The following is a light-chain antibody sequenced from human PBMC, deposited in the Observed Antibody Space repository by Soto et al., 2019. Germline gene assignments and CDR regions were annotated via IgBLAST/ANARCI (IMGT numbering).Light chain of an antibody. CDR3: QSYDSSLSAYV. J-gene: IGLJ1*01. CDR1: SSNIGAGYD. CDR2: GNS. V-gene: IGLV1-40*01. Sequence: QSVLTQAPSVSGAPGQRVTISCTGSSSNIGAGYDVHWYQHLPGTAPKLLIYGNSNRPSGVPDRFSGSKSGTSASLAITGLQAEDEADYYCQSYDSSLSAYVFGTGTKLTVL.